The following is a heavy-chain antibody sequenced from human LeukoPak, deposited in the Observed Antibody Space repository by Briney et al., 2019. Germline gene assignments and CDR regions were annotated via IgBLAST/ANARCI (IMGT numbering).Heavy chain of an antibody. J-gene: IGHJ5*02. CDR3: ARLGDCSSTSCPQGWFDP. CDR2: IYYSGST. Sequence: SETLSLTCTVSGGSISSSSYYWSWIRQPPGKGLEWIGSIYYSGSTYYNPSLKSRVTISVDTSKNQFSLKLSSVTAADTAVYYCARLGDCSSTSCPQGWFDPWGQGTLVTVSS. V-gene: IGHV4-39*01. D-gene: IGHD2-2*01. CDR1: GGSISSSSYY.